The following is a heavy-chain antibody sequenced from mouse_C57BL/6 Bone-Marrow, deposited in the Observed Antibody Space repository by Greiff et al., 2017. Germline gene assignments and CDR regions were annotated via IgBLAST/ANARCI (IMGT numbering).Heavy chain of an antibody. CDR1: GYTFTSYW. D-gene: IGHD2-3*01. CDR2: IDPSDSYT. J-gene: IGHJ4*01. CDR3: ARWRWLLRGDYAMDY. V-gene: IGHV1-59*01. Sequence: QVQLQQPGAELVRPGTSVKLSCKASGYTFTSYWMHWVKQRPGQGLEWIGVIDPSDSYTNYNQKFKGKATLTVDTSSSTAYMQLSSLTSEDSAVYYCARWRWLLRGDYAMDYWGQGTSVTVSS.